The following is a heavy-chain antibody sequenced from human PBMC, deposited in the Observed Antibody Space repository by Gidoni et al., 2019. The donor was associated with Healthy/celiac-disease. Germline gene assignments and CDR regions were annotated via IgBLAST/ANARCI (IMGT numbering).Heavy chain of an antibody. V-gene: IGHV3-23*04. CDR2: ISGSGGST. CDR3: AKDCSGGSCYSDAFDI. D-gene: IGHD2-15*01. CDR1: GFTLSSHA. Sequence: EVQLVESGGGLVQPGGALRLSCAASGFTLSSHAMSWVRQAPGKGLEWVSAISGSGGSTYYADSVKGRFTISRDNSKNTLYLQMNSLRAEDTAVYYCAKDCSGGSCYSDAFDIWGQGTMVTVSS. J-gene: IGHJ3*02.